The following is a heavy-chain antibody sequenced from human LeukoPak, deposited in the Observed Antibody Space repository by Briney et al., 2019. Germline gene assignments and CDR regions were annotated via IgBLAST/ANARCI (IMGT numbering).Heavy chain of an antibody. Sequence: ASVKVSCKASGYTFTSYGISGVRQAPGQGLEWMGWISAYNGNTNYAQKLQGRVTMTTDTSTSTAYMELRSLRSDDTAVYYCARITARITMIVVVPSHAFDIWGQGTMVTVSS. CDR1: GYTFTSYG. CDR3: ARITARITMIVVVPSHAFDI. V-gene: IGHV1-18*01. D-gene: IGHD3-22*01. J-gene: IGHJ3*02. CDR2: ISAYNGNT.